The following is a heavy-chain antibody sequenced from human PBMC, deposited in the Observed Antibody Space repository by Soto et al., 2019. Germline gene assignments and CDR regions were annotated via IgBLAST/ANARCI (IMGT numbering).Heavy chain of an antibody. CDR2: IYPGDSET. Sequence: PGESLKISCQCSGYTFSNFWIAWVRQLPGKGLEYMGIIYPGDSETRYSPSFHGKVTISADRSIGTAYLQWSSLEASDSAFYFWPQTPRGSPSFSQWARGALLTVSS. CDR3: PQTPRGSPSFSQ. D-gene: IGHD3-3*01. CDR1: GYTFSNFW. V-gene: IGHV5-51*01. J-gene: IGHJ4*02.